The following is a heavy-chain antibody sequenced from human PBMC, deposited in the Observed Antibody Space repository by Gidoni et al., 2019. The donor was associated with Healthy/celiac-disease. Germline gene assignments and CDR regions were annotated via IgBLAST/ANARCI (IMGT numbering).Heavy chain of an antibody. J-gene: IGHJ4*02. CDR3: ARTPKYYDSSGYSGY. CDR2: IYYSGRT. CDR1: DGSISSSSYY. Sequence: QLQLQESGPGLVTPSETLSLTCTVSDGSISSSSYYWGWIRPPPGKGLEWIGSIYYSGRTYYNPSLKSRVTISVDTSKNQFSLKLSSVTAADTAVYYCARTPKYYDSSGYSGYWGQGTLVTVSS. D-gene: IGHD3-22*01. V-gene: IGHV4-39*01.